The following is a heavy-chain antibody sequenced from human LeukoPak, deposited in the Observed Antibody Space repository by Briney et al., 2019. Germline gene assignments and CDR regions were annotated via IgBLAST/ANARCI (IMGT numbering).Heavy chain of an antibody. Sequence: SGPTLVNPTQTLTLTCTFSGFSLSTSGVGVGWIRQPPGKALEWLALIYWNDDKRYSPSLKSRLTITKDTSKNQVVLTMTNMDPVDTATYYCAHSHSTIFGVVGIGHFDYWGQGTLVTVSS. CDR3: AHSHSTIFGVVGIGHFDY. V-gene: IGHV2-5*01. CDR1: GFSLSTSGVG. J-gene: IGHJ4*02. CDR2: IYWNDDK. D-gene: IGHD3-3*01.